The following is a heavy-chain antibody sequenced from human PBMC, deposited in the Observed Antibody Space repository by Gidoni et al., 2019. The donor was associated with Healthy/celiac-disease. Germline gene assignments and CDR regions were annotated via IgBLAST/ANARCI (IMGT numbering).Heavy chain of an antibody. CDR2: ISYDGSNK. CDR1: GCTFSSYG. J-gene: IGHJ4*02. D-gene: IGHD3-22*01. V-gene: IGHV3-30*18. Sequence: QVQLVESGGGVVQPGRSLRLSCAAAGCTFSSYGMHWVRQAPGQGLEWVAVISYDGSNKYYADSVKGRFTISRDNSKNTLYLQMNSLRAEDTAVYYCAKDLLHSSGCPFDYWGQGTLVTVSS. CDR3: AKDLLHSSGCPFDY.